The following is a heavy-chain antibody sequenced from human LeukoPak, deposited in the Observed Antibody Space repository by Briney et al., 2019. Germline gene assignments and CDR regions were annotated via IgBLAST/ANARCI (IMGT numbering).Heavy chain of an antibody. CDR2: VYYNGSS. Sequence: SETLSLTCAVYGGSFSSYYWNWIRQPPGKGLEWIGCVYYNGSSNYDPSLKSRVTISVDTSKIQFSLKLSSVTAADAAVYYCARSIKRGLFDYWGQGSLVTVSS. J-gene: IGHJ4*02. D-gene: IGHD3-10*01. CDR1: GGSFSSYY. CDR3: ARSIKRGLFDY. V-gene: IGHV4-59*01.